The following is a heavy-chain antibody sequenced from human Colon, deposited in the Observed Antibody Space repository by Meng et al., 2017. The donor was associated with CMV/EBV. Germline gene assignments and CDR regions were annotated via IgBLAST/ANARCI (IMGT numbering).Heavy chain of an antibody. V-gene: IGHV1-2*02. J-gene: IGHJ4*02. Sequence: YTLPGHYMHCVRQAPGQGPEWMGWINPLNGDTRIAQKFRGGVTMTSDTSISTTYMELSGLTSDDTAVYYCARDLTSGYGAHWDYWGQGTLVTVSS. D-gene: IGHD5-12*01. CDR3: ARDLTSGYGAHWDY. CDR2: INPLNGDT. CDR1: YTLPGHY.